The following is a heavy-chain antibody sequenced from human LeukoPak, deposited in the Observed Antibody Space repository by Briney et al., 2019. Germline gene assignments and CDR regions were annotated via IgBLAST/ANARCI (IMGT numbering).Heavy chain of an antibody. J-gene: IGHJ4*02. CDR1: EDTFTYYH. Sequence: ASVKVSCKASEDTFTYYHIHWVRQAPGQGGEWMGAVYATGGTTINTQNFQGRGTMTRDTSTSTVYMELGSLRFEDTAMYYCATEAPRSYYFDYWGQGILVTVSS. V-gene: IGHV1-46*01. CDR3: ATEAPRSYYFDY. CDR2: VYATGGTT.